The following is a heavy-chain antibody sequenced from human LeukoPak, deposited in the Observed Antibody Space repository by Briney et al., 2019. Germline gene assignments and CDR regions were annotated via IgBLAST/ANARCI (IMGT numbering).Heavy chain of an antibody. CDR3: ARVAAASYYYYYYMDV. J-gene: IGHJ6*03. V-gene: IGHV4-34*01. CDR1: GGSFSGYY. D-gene: IGHD6-13*01. CDR2: IYHSGST. Sequence: SETLSLTCAVYGGSFSGYYWSWIRQPPGKGLEWIGYIYHSGSTYYNPSLKSRVTISVDRSKNQFSLKLSSVTAADTAVYYCARVAAASYYYYYYMDVWGKGTTVTVSS.